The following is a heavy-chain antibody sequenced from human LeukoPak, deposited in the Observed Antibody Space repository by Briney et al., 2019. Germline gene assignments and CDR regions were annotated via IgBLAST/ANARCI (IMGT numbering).Heavy chain of an antibody. V-gene: IGHV3-23*01. D-gene: IGHD3-22*01. CDR1: GFTFSSYA. J-gene: IGHJ4*02. CDR3: ATQEGDSSGYYGQFDY. Sequence: GGSLRLSCAASGFTFSSYAMSWVRQAPGKGLEWVSAISSSGGSTYYADSVTGRFTISRDNSKNTLYLQINSLRAEDTAVYYCATQEGDSSGYYGQFDYWGQGTLVTVSS. CDR2: ISSSGGST.